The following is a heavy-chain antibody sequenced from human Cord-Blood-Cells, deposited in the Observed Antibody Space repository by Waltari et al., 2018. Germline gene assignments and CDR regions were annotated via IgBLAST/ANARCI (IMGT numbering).Heavy chain of an antibody. D-gene: IGHD3-22*01. Sequence: EVKLVESGGGLVRPGGSLRFSCAASGFTFSSYSMNWVRQAPGKGLEWVSYISSSSSTIYYADSVKGRFTISRDNAKNSLYLQMNSLRDEDTAVYYCARDPSFSYYYDSSGYYYFDYWGQGTLVT. V-gene: IGHV3-48*02. CDR2: ISSSSSTI. CDR3: ARDPSFSYYYDSSGYYYFDY. J-gene: IGHJ4*02. CDR1: GFTFSSYS.